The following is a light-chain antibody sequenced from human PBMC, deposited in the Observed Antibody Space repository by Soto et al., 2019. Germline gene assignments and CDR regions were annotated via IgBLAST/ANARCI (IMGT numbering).Light chain of an antibody. CDR2: TND. V-gene: IGLV1-44*01. CDR3: AACDDSLHGNVV. J-gene: IGLJ2*01. Sequence: QSVLTQPPSASGTPGQRVTISCSGSSSNIESNSVNWYQHLPGTAPKLLIYTNDQRPSGVPDRFSASKSGTSASLAISGLQSEDEADYYCAACDDSLHGNVVFGGGTKMTVL. CDR1: SSNIESNS.